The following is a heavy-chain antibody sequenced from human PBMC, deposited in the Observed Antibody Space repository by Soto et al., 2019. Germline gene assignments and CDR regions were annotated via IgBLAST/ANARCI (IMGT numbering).Heavy chain of an antibody. V-gene: IGHV4-30-2*01. CDR1: GGSISSGGYS. CDR2: IYHSGST. Sequence: QLQLKESGSGLVKPSQTLSLTCAVSGGSISSGGYSWSWIRQPPGKGLEWIGYIYHSGSTYYNPSLKSRVTIAVDRSKNQFSLKLSSVTAADTAVYYCARVPGPWGQGTLVTVSS. CDR3: ARVPGP. J-gene: IGHJ5*02.